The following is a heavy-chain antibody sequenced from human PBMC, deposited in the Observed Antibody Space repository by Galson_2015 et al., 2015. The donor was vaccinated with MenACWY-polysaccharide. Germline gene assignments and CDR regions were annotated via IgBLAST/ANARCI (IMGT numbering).Heavy chain of an antibody. V-gene: IGHV1-8*01. CDR1: GYNFNSYD. D-gene: IGHD5-24*01. CDR3: ARWTSHVKPDGYHDY. J-gene: IGHJ4*01. Sequence: SVKVSCKASGYNFNSYDINWVRQATGQGLEWMGWMNPNSGNTGYAQKLQGRVTMTRDTSINTAYMELSSLTSEDTAVYYCARWTSHVKPDGYHDYWGLGTQVTVFS. CDR2: MNPNSGNT.